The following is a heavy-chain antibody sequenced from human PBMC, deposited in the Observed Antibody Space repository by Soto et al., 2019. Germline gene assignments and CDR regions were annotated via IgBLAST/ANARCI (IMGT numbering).Heavy chain of an antibody. V-gene: IGHV4-4*02. D-gene: IGHD6-6*01. Sequence: PSETLSLTCAVSGGSISSSNWWSWVRQPPGMGLEWIGEIYHSGSSNYNPSLKSRVTISVDKSKNQFSLKLSSVTAADTAVYYCARDLAYYSSSSEYGDYYGMDVCGPGTSVSDSS. CDR1: GGSISSSNW. CDR3: ARDLAYYSSSSEYGDYYGMDV. CDR2: IYHSGSS. J-gene: IGHJ6*02.